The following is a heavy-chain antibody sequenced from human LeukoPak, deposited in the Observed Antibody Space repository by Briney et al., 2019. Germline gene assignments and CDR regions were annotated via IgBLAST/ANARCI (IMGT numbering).Heavy chain of an antibody. J-gene: IGHJ5*02. Sequence: SETLSLTCTVSGGSISSGDYYWSWIRQPPGKGLEWIGYIYYSGSTYYNPSLKSRVTISVDTSKNQFSLKLSSVTAADTAVYYCAREAGYGPGNWFDPWGQGTLVTVSS. V-gene: IGHV4-30-4*08. CDR2: IYYSGST. D-gene: IGHD5-18*01. CDR3: AREAGYGPGNWFDP. CDR1: GGSISSGDYY.